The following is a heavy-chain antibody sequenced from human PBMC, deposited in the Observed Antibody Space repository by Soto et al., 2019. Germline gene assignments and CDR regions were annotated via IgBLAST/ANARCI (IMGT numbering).Heavy chain of an antibody. J-gene: IGHJ5*02. CDR2: IIPTFGSP. D-gene: IGHD2-21*01. V-gene: IGHV1-69*01. CDR3: ARAVVPKYNWFDP. CDR1: RDTFSSYA. Sequence: QAQLVQSGAEVKKPGSSVKVSCTASRDTFSSYAITWVRQAPGQGLEWMGGIIPTFGSPKYAQNFQGRLTITADDSTYTAYMELASLTSDDTAVYYCARAVVPKYNWFDPWGQGTLVTVSS.